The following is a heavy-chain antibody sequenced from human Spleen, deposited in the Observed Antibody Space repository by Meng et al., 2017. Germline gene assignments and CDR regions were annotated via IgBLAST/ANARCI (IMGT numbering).Heavy chain of an antibody. V-gene: IGHV3-30-3*01. CDR3: ARGDRYFDL. Sequence: QVQLVESGGGVVQPGRSLRLSCAGSGFTFSSFALHWVRQAPGKGLEWVALMSNDGNNQYYADSVKGRFTVSRDNSKNTLFLQMNSLRAEDTAVYYCARGDRYFDLWGRGTLVTVSS. CDR2: MSNDGNNQ. J-gene: IGHJ2*01. D-gene: IGHD3-16*01. CDR1: GFTFSSFA.